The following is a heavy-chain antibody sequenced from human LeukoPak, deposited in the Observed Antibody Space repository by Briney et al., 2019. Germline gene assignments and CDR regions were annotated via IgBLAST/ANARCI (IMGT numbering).Heavy chain of an antibody. V-gene: IGHV4-61*02. CDR1: GGSISSGSYY. Sequence: PSETLSLTCTVSGGSISSGSYYWSWIRQPAGTGLEWIGRIYTSGSTNYNPSLKSRVTKSVDTSKNQFSLKLSSVTAADTAVYYCAREKVVRGVMSLFDYWGQGTLVTVSS. CDR3: AREKVVRGVMSLFDY. J-gene: IGHJ4*02. CDR2: IYTSGST. D-gene: IGHD3-10*01.